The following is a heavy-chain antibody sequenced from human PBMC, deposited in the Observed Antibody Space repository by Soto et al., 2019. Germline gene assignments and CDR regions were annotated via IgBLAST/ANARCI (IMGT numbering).Heavy chain of an antibody. CDR1: GFTFSDYY. Sequence: QVQLVESGGGLVKPGGSLRLSCAASGFTFSDYYMSWIRQAPGKGLEWVSYISSSGSTIDYADSVKGRFTISRDNAKNSLSLQMNSLRAEDTAVYYCARDGDYYDSSGYFRREAFDIWGQGTMVTVSS. CDR2: ISSSGSTI. CDR3: ARDGDYYDSSGYFRREAFDI. J-gene: IGHJ3*02. D-gene: IGHD3-22*01. V-gene: IGHV3-11*01.